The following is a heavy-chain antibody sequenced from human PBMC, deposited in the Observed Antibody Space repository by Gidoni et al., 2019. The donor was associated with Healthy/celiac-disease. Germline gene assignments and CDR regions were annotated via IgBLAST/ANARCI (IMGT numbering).Heavy chain of an antibody. CDR1: GFHFSSYW. CDR2: INRDGSST. D-gene: IGHD3-9*01. J-gene: IGHJ4*02. Sequence: EVQLVESGGGLVQPGGSLRLPCAASGFHFSSYWMHWVRQAPGKGLVWVSRINRDGSSTSYADSVKGRFTISRDNAKNTLYLQMNSLRAEDTAVYYCARVSEYYDILTGYQKDDYWGQGTLVTVSS. V-gene: IGHV3-74*01. CDR3: ARVSEYYDILTGYQKDDY.